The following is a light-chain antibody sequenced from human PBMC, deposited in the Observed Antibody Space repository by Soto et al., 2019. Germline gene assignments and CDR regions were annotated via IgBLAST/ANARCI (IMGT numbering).Light chain of an antibody. V-gene: IGKV1-9*01. Sequence: DIQLTQSPSFLSASVGDRVTITCRASQGISSYLAWYQQKPGKAPKLLIYAASTLQSGVPSRFSGSVSGTEFTLTISSLQPEDFATYYCQQHNSYPTFGQGTRLEIK. CDR1: QGISSY. CDR3: QQHNSYPT. J-gene: IGKJ5*01. CDR2: AAS.